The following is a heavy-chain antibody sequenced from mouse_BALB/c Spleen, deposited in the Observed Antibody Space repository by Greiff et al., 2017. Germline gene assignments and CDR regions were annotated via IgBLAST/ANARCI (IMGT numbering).Heavy chain of an antibody. D-gene: IGHD3-3*01. CDR3: ARGQPRYFDV. CDR2: IDPENGNT. J-gene: IGHJ1*01. V-gene: IGHV14-1*02. CDR1: GFNIKDYY. Sequence: VHVKQSGAELVRPGALVKLSCKASGFNIKDYYMHWVKQRPEQGLEWIGWIDPENGNTIYDPKFQGKASITADTSSNTAYLQLSSLTSEDTAVYYCARGQPRYFDVWGAGTTVTVSS.